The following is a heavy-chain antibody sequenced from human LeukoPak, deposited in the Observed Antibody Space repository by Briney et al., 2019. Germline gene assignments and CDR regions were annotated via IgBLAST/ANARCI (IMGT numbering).Heavy chain of an antibody. D-gene: IGHD5-12*01. CDR3: ARGGLPVYYYYMDV. V-gene: IGHV3-74*01. CDR2: INSDGSRT. CDR1: GFTFSSSW. J-gene: IGHJ6*03. Sequence: GGSLRLSCAASGFTFSSSWMHWVRQAPGKGLVWVSRINSDGSRTSYADSVKGRFTISRDNAKNTLYLQMNSLRAEDTAMYYCARGGLPVYYYYMDVWGKETTVTVSS.